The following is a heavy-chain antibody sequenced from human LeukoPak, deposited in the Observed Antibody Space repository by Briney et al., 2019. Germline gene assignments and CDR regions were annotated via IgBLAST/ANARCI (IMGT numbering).Heavy chain of an antibody. J-gene: IGHJ4*02. CDR1: GFTFDDYG. CDR3: ARDGVGTTTREVWFDY. V-gene: IGHV3-20*04. Sequence: GGSLRLSCAASGFTFDDYGMSWVRQAPGKGLEWVSGINWNGGSTGYADSVKGRFTISRDNAKNSLYLQMNSLRAEDTAFYYCARDGVGTTTREVWFDYWGQGTLVTVSS. CDR2: INWNGGST. D-gene: IGHD1-26*01.